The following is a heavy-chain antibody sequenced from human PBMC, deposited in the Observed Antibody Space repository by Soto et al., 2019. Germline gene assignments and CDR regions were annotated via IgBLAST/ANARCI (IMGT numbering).Heavy chain of an antibody. V-gene: IGHV4-59*11. D-gene: IGHD7-27*01. J-gene: IGHJ4*02. Sequence: QVLLQESGPGLVKPSETLSLTCSVSGGSISNHYWSWIRQPPGKGLEWIGYIYYNGNTNYKPSLKSRVTMSVDTSRNQISLKLTTVTAADTAVYYCTRANWYSEYWGQGTLVTVSS. CDR1: GGSISNHY. CDR3: TRANWYSEY. CDR2: IYYNGNT.